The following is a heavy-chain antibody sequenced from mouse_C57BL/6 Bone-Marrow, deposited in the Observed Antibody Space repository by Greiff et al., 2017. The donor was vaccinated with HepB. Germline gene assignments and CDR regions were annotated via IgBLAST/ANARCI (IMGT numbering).Heavy chain of an antibody. J-gene: IGHJ1*03. D-gene: IGHD2-2*01. CDR3: ARDAYYGYWYFDV. CDR2: SRNKANDYTT. V-gene: IGHV7-1*01. Sequence: EVKLMESGGGLVQSGRSLRLSCATSGFTFSDFYMEWVRQAPGKGLEWIAASRNKANDYTTEYSASVKGRFIVSRDTSQSILYLQMNALRAEDTAIYYCARDAYYGYWYFDVWGTGTTVTVSS. CDR1: GFTFSDFY.